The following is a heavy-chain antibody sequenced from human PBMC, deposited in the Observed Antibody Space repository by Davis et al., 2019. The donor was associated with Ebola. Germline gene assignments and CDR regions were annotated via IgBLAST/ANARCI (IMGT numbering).Heavy chain of an antibody. D-gene: IGHD5-12*01. J-gene: IGHJ6*02. Sequence: SETLSLTCTVSGDSINSHYWSWIRQPPGKGLEWIDYIYYSGSTNYNPSLKSRVTISVDTSKNQFSLNLASVTAADTAVYYCARGQNSGRLAGGVGVWGQGTKVTVSS. CDR1: GDSINSHY. V-gene: IGHV4-59*11. CDR3: ARGQNSGRLAGGVGV. CDR2: IYYSGST.